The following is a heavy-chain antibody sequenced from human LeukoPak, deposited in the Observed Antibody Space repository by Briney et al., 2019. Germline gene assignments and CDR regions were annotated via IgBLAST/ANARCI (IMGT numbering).Heavy chain of an antibody. Sequence: GGSLRLSCAASGFTFSSYAMNWVRQAPGKGLEWVSSISESGGSKYHADSVKGRFTISRDNSQNTLYLQMNSLRVEDTAVYYCAKRAAVRTLDYWGQGTLVTVSS. CDR1: GFTFSSYA. V-gene: IGHV3-23*01. CDR3: AKRAAVRTLDY. CDR2: ISESGGSK. D-gene: IGHD1-7*01. J-gene: IGHJ4*02.